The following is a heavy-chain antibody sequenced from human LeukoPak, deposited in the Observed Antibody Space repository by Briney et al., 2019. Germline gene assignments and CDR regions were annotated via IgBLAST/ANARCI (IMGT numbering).Heavy chain of an antibody. J-gene: IGHJ4*02. V-gene: IGHV3-20*04. CDR3: ARELRFWAEVASSQGPADY. CDR2: VTASGDDR. CDR1: GFSFDDFA. Sequence: GGSLTLTCATSGFSFDDFAMSWVRQAPGRGLEWVSGVTASGDDRGYVDSVKGRFTVSRDNAKNSLYLDMNSLRAEDTALYYCARELRFWAEVASSQGPADYWGQGTLRTVSS. D-gene: IGHD3/OR15-3a*01.